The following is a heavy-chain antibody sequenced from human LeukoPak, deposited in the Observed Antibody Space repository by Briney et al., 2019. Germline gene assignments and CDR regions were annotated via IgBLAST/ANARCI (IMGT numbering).Heavy chain of an antibody. Sequence: GGSLRLSCAASGFTFSSYSMNWVRQAPGKGLEWVSSISSSSSYIYYADSVKGRFTISRDNTKNSLYLQMNSLRTEDTALYYCARGRVWELLTPPDYWGQGTLVTVSS. CDR1: GFTFSSYS. V-gene: IGHV3-21*04. D-gene: IGHD1-26*01. CDR2: ISSSSSYI. CDR3: ARGRVWELLTPPDY. J-gene: IGHJ4*02.